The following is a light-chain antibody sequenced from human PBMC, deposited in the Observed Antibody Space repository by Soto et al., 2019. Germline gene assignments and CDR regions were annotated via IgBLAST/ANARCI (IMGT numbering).Light chain of an antibody. CDR2: EVS. J-gene: IGLJ2*01. CDR1: SSDVGGYNY. CDR3: SSFTISRNTVI. Sequence: QSALTQPPSASGSPGQSVAISCTGTSSDVGGYNYVSWYQQHPGKAPKLMIYEVSNRPSGISNRFSGSKSGNTASLTISGLQAEDEADYYCSSFTISRNTVIFGGGTKLTVL. V-gene: IGLV2-14*01.